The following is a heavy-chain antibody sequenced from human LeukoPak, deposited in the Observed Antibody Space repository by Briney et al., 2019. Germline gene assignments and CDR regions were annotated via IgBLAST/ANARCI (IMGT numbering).Heavy chain of an antibody. J-gene: IGHJ4*02. V-gene: IGHV3-74*01. CDR1: GFTFSSYW. CDR3: AKVGGYDWKYGDYAYYFDY. CDR2: INSDGSST. Sequence: PGGSLRLSCAASGFTFSSYWMHWVRQAPGKGLVWVSRINSDGSSTRYADSEKGRFTISRDNSKNTLYLQMNSLRAEDTAVYYCAKVGGYDWKYGDYAYYFDYWGQGTLVTVSS. D-gene: IGHD5-12*01.